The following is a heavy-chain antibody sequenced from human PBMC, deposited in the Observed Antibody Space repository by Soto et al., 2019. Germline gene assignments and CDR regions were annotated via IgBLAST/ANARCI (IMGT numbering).Heavy chain of an antibody. CDR1: GGSISSSSYY. V-gene: IGHV4-39*01. J-gene: IGHJ4*02. CDR2: IYYSGNT. D-gene: IGHD6-19*01. Sequence: QLQLQESGPGLVKPSETLSLTCTVSGGSISSSSYYWGWIRQPPGKGLEWIGSIYYSGNTYYNPSLTIRVTISVDTSKNQFSLKLSSVTAADTAVYYCARHVAGYSSGLDYWGQGTLVTVSS. CDR3: ARHVAGYSSGLDY.